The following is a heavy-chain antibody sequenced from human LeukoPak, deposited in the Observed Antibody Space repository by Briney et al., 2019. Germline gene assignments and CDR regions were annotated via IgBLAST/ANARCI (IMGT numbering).Heavy chain of an antibody. CDR2: IKSKTDGGTT. CDR1: GFTFSNAW. Sequence: GGSLRLSCAASGFTFSNAWMSWVRQAPGKGLEWVGRIKSKTDGGTTDYAAPVKGRFTISRDDSKNTLYLQMNSLKTEDTAVYYCTTSPSDSSGYYYFLSYYYCGMDVWGQGTTVTVSS. V-gene: IGHV3-15*01. D-gene: IGHD3-22*01. J-gene: IGHJ6*02. CDR3: TTSPSDSSGYYYFLSYYYCGMDV.